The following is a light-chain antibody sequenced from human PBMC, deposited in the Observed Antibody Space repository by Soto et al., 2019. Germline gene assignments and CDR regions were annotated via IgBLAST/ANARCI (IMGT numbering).Light chain of an antibody. CDR3: HQYGSSPT. CDR2: DAS. Sequence: EILMTQSPATLSVSPGERATLSCRASQSVSSNLAWYQQKGGQAPRLLIYDASTRATGIPARFSGSGSGTDFTLTISRLEPEDFAVYYCHQYGSSPTFGQGTRLEIK. V-gene: IGKV3-15*01. J-gene: IGKJ5*01. CDR1: QSVSSN.